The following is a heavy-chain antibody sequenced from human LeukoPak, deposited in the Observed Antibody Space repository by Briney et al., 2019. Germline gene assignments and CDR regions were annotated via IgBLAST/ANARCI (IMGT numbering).Heavy chain of an antibody. CDR2: ISGSGGST. CDR1: GFTFSSYA. V-gene: IGHV3-23*01. D-gene: IGHD3-3*01. CDR3: FFEQKTAYEIDY. Sequence: GGSLRLSCAAPGFTFSSYAMSWVRQAPGKGLDWVSAISGSGGSTYYADSVKGRFTISRDNSKNTLYLQMNSLRAEDTAVYFFFFEQKTAYEIDYWGQGTLVTVSS. J-gene: IGHJ4*02.